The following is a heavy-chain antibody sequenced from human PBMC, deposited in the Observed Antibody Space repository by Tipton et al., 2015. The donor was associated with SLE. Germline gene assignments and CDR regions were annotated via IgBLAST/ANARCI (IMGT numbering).Heavy chain of an antibody. CDR1: GASISSSY. D-gene: IGHD6-19*01. Sequence: GLVKPSETLSLTCTVSGASISSSYFNWIRQPPGKGLEWIGHIYYSGSTNYNPSLKSRVIISEDTSKNQFSLKLSSVTAADTAVYYCARDDSGWYGWYYDLWGRGILVTVSS. V-gene: IGHV4-59*12. CDR2: IYYSGST. J-gene: IGHJ2*01. CDR3: ARDDSGWYGWYYDL.